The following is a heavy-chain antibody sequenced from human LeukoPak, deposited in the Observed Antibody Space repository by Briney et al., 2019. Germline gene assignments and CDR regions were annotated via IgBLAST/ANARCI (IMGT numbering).Heavy chain of an antibody. Sequence: ASVKVSCKASGGTFSSYAISWVRQAPGQGLGWMGGIIPIFGTANYAQKFQGRVTITTDESTSTAYMELSSLRSEDTAVYYCARDLGPIVGATDWFDPWGQGTLVTVSS. CDR2: IIPIFGTA. CDR3: ARDLGPIVGATDWFDP. J-gene: IGHJ5*02. D-gene: IGHD1-26*01. V-gene: IGHV1-69*05. CDR1: GGTFSSYA.